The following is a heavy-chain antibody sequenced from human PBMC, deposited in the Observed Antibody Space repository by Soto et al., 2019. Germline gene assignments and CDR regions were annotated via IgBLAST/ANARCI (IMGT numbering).Heavy chain of an antibody. J-gene: IGHJ6*03. CDR1: GGSFSSYY. V-gene: IGHV4-59*08. Sequence: QVQLQESGPGLVKPSETLSLTCTVSGGSFSSYYWSWIRQSPGKGLEWIGYLSYNGSTSYNPSLKRRVTISVDTSKNQFSLKLSSVTAADTAVYYCAVLKAATLYYYKDVWGRGTTVTVSS. CDR2: LSYNGST. CDR3: AVLKAATLYYYKDV. D-gene: IGHD2-15*01.